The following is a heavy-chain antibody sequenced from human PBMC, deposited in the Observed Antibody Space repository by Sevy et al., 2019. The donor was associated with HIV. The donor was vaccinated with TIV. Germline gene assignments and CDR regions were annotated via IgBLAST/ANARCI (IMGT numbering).Heavy chain of an antibody. CDR2: INHSGST. D-gene: IGHD3-10*01. CDR1: GGSFSGYY. V-gene: IGHV4-34*01. CDR3: ARTQITMVRGVRAYYYYMDV. Sequence: SETLSLTRAVYGGSFSGYYWSWIRQPPGKGLEWIGEINHSGSTNYNPSLKSRVTISVDTSKNQFSLKLGSVTAADTAVYYCARTQITMVRGVRAYYYYMDVWGKGTTVTVSS. J-gene: IGHJ6*03.